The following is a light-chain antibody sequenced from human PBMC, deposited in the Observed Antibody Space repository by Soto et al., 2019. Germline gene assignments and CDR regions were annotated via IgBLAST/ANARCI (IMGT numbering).Light chain of an antibody. CDR1: QSVSSSY. CDR2: GAS. Sequence: EIVLTQSPGTLSLSPEERATLSCRASQSVSSSYLAWYQQKPGQAPRLLIYGASSRATGIPDRFSGSGSGTDFTLTISRLEPEDFAVYYCQQYGSSLRTFGQGTK. V-gene: IGKV3-20*01. J-gene: IGKJ1*01. CDR3: QQYGSSLRT.